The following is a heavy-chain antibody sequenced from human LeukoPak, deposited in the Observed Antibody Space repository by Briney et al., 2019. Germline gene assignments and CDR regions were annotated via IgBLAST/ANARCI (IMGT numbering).Heavy chain of an antibody. CDR2: IKSKTDGGTT. J-gene: IGHJ3*02. V-gene: IGHV3-15*01. CDR3: TTVPLYYYGSGNYNYAFEI. Sequence: GGSLRLSCAASGFTFSNAWMSWVRQAPGKGLEWVGRIKSKTDGGTTDYAAPVKGRFTISRDDSKNPLYLQMNSLKTEDTAVYYGTTVPLYYYGSGNYNYAFEIWGQGTMVTVSS. D-gene: IGHD3-10*01. CDR1: GFTFSNAW.